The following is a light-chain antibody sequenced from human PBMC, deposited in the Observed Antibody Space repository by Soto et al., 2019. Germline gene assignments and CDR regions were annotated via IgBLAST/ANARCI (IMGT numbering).Light chain of an antibody. CDR2: GAS. J-gene: IGKJ1*01. V-gene: IGKV3-15*01. CDR1: QSVSSSY. CDR3: QQYSIWRT. Sequence: EIVLTQSPATLSLSPGERATLSYRASQSVSSSYLAWYQQKPGQAPRLLIYGASTRATGIPARFSGSGSGTEFTLTISGLQSEDFAVYYCQQYSIWRTFGQGTKVDIK.